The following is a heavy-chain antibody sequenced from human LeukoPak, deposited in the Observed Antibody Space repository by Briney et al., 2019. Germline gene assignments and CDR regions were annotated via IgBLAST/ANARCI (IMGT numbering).Heavy chain of an antibody. CDR3: TRANRHCSGGSCYPSWFDP. CDR1: GGXINGYY. V-gene: IGHV4-59*01. Sequence: SETLSLTCSVSGGXINGYYWSWIRQPPGKGREWIGHIYSSGSTNYNPSLKSRVNISVDTSKNQFSLKLSSVTAADTAVYYCTRANRHCSGGSCYPSWFDPWGQGTLVTVSS. CDR2: IYSSGST. D-gene: IGHD2-15*01. J-gene: IGHJ5*02.